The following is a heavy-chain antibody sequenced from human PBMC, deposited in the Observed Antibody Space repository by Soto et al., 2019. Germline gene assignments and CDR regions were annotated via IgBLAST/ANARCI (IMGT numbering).Heavy chain of an antibody. J-gene: IGHJ6*02. V-gene: IGHV1-18*01. CDR1: GYTFTSYG. CDR3: AREGYCISTSCRHYDYYGMDV. CDR2: ISAYNGNT. D-gene: IGHD2-2*01. Sequence: QVQLVQSGAEVKKPGASVKVSCKASGYTFTSYGISWVRQAPGQGLEWMGWISAYNGNTNYAQKRQGRVTKTADTSTSTAYMELRSLRSDDTAVYYCAREGYCISTSCRHYDYYGMDVWGQGTTVTVSS.